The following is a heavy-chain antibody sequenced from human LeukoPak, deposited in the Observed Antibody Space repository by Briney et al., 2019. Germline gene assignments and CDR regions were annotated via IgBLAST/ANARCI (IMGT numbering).Heavy chain of an antibody. D-gene: IGHD3-3*01. Sequence: SETLSLTCTVPGGSISSSSYYWGWIRQPPGKGLEWIGSIYYSGSTYYNPSLKSRVTISVDTSKNQFSLKLSSVTAADTAVYYCARGTYDFWSGYYTDTRYYFDYWGQGTLVTVSS. CDR2: IYYSGST. CDR1: GGSISSSSYY. CDR3: ARGTYDFWSGYYTDTRYYFDY. J-gene: IGHJ4*02. V-gene: IGHV4-39*01.